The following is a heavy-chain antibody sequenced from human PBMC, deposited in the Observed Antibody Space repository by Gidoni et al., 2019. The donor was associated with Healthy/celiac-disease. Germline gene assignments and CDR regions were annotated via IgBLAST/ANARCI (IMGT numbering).Heavy chain of an antibody. V-gene: IGHV1-8*01. J-gene: IGHJ6*02. D-gene: IGHD3-10*01. CDR3: ARRGSGSYYRAPSPYYYYGMDV. Sequence: QVQLVQSGAEVKKPGASVKVSCKASGYTFTSYDINWVRQATGQGLEWMGWMNPNSGNTGYAQKFQSRVTMTRNTSISTAYMELSSLRSEDTAVYYCARRGSGSYYRAPSPYYYYGMDVWGQGTTVTVSS. CDR2: MNPNSGNT. CDR1: GYTFTSYD.